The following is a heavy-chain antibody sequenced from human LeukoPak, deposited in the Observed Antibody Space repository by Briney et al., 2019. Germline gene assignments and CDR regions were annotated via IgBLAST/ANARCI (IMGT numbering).Heavy chain of an antibody. CDR3: ARVSPSKNAFDI. V-gene: IGHV3-48*04. D-gene: IGHD4-11*01. CDR1: GFTFSSYS. Sequence: GGSLRLSCAASGFTFSSYSMNWVRQAPGKGLEWVSYISSSSSTIYYADSVKGRFTISRDNAKNSLYLQMNSLRAEDTAVYYCARVSPSKNAFDIWAKGQWPPSLQ. J-gene: IGHJ3*02. CDR2: ISSSSSTI.